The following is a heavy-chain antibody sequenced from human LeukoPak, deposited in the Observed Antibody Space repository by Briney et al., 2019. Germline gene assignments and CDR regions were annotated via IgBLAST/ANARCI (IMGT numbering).Heavy chain of an antibody. J-gene: IGHJ4*02. Sequence: ASVKVSCKASGYTFTSYGISWVRQAPGQGLEWMGRIIPILGIANYAQKFQGRVTITADKSTSTAYMELSSLRSEDTAVYYCARDVAPISSFHYFDYWGQGTLVTVSS. CDR1: GYTFTSYG. CDR3: ARDVAPISSFHYFDY. CDR2: IIPILGIA. V-gene: IGHV1-69*04. D-gene: IGHD3-3*02.